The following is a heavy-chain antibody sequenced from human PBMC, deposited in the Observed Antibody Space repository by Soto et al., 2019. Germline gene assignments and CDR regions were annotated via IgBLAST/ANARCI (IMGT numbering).Heavy chain of an antibody. CDR3: ARDYYASGSHDH. J-gene: IGHJ4*02. Sequence: GGSLRLSCAASGFAFSSYWMTWVRQAPGEGLEWVGNIKQGGSEKYYGDSVKGRFSISGDNAKNSLYLQMNSLRAEDTAVYYCARDYYASGSHDHWGQGTLVTVSS. CDR2: IKQGGSEK. D-gene: IGHD3-10*01. CDR1: GFAFSSYW. V-gene: IGHV3-7*01.